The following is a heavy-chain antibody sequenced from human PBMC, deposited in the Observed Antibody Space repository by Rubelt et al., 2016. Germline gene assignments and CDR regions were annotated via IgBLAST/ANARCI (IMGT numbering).Heavy chain of an antibody. J-gene: IGHJ5*02. Sequence: KKPGSSVKVSCKASGGTFSSYAISWVRQAPGQGLEWMGWISAYNGNTNYAQKLQGRVTMTTDTSTSTAYMELSSLRSEDTAVYYCARRAARPVRVVDWFDPWGQGTLVTVSS. V-gene: IGHV1-18*01. D-gene: IGHD6-6*01. CDR1: GGTFSSYA. CDR2: ISAYNGNT. CDR3: ARRAARPVRVVDWFDP.